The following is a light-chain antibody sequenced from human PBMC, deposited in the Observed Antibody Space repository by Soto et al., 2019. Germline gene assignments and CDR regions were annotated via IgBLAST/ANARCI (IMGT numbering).Light chain of an antibody. V-gene: IGKV3-20*01. Sequence: EIVLTQSPGTLSLSPGERATLSCRASQSVSSTFLAWYQQKPGQAPRLLIYAASSRATGIPDRFSGSGSGTDFTLTISSLQPDDFATYYCQQYNSYSLTFGGGTKVDIK. CDR2: AAS. J-gene: IGKJ4*01. CDR1: QSVSSTF. CDR3: QQYNSYSLT.